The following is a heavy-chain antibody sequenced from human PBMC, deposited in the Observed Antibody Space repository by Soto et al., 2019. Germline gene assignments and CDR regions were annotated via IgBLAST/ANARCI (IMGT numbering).Heavy chain of an antibody. CDR1: GFSLSTSGVG. CDR2: IYWDDDK. J-gene: IGHJ4*02. V-gene: IGHV2-5*02. Sequence: QITLKESGPTLVKPTQTLTLTCTFSGFSLSTSGVGVGWIRQPPGKALEWLALIYWDDDKRYSPSLMSRLTSTKRTSKNPVILTMTKIDPVETATYFCPHILSGVYTSGWYGLSFDSWGQGTLVTVSS. D-gene: IGHD6-19*01. CDR3: PHILSGVYTSGWYGLSFDS.